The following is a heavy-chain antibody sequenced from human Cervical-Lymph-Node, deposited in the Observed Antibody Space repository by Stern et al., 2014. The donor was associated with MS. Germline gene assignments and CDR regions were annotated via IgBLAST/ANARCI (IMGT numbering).Heavy chain of an antibody. Sequence: EVQLVESGGDLVQPGGSLRLSCAASGFTFSSYWMQWVRQAPGKGLVWVSHINSYGSSTTYADSVKGRFTTSRDNAKNTLYLQMDDLRAEDTAVYFCVRDNYGTDYWGQGTLVPVSS. D-gene: IGHD3-16*01. J-gene: IGHJ4*02. CDR3: VRDNYGTDY. V-gene: IGHV3-74*03. CDR1: GFTFSSYW. CDR2: INSYGSST.